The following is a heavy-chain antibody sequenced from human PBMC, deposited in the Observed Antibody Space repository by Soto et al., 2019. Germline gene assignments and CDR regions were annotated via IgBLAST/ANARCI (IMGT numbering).Heavy chain of an antibody. J-gene: IGHJ5*02. D-gene: IGHD3-22*01. V-gene: IGHV3-74*01. Sequence: GGSLRLSCAATGFTFSTYWMHWVRQGPGKGLVWVSRISTDGSSTTYADSVKGRFTISRDNAKNTMYLQMNSLKTEDTAVYYCTIPRGPMIRPWGQGTLVTVSS. CDR2: ISTDGSST. CDR1: GFTFSTYW. CDR3: TIPRGPMIRP.